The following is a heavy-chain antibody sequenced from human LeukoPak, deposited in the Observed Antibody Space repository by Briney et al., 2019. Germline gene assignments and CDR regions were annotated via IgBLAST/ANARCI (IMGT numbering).Heavy chain of an antibody. J-gene: IGHJ4*02. CDR3: ASSTDIMGSGSYSVH. CDR1: GGSFSGYY. D-gene: IGHD3-10*01. V-gene: IGHV4-34*01. Sequence: KPSETLSLTCAVYGGSFSGYYWSWIRQPPGKGLEWIGEINHSGSTNYNPSLKSRVTISVDTSKNQFSLKLSSVPAADTAVYYCASSTDIMGSGSYSVHWGQGTLVTVSS. CDR2: INHSGST.